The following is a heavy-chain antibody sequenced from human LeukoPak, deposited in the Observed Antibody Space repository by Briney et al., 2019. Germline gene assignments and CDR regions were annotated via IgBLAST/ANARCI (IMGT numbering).Heavy chain of an antibody. CDR2: IYYSGST. V-gene: IGHV4-59*01. J-gene: IGHJ4*02. CDR3: ARVRYGSGSYYFDY. Sequence: SETLSLTCTVSGGSISSYHWSWIRQPPGKGLEWIGYIYYSGSTNYNPSLKSRVTISVDTSKNQFSLKLSSVTAADTAVYYCARVRYGSGSYYFDYWGQGTLVTVSS. CDR1: GGSISSYH. D-gene: IGHD3-10*01.